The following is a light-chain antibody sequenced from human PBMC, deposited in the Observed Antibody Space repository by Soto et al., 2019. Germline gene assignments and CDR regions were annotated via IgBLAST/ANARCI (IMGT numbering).Light chain of an antibody. CDR2: AAS. V-gene: IGKV1-39*01. J-gene: IGKJ5*01. CDR1: QTIATS. CDR3: QQYYSFPLA. Sequence: DINTSHTPSSLSGSIRDRVIITCRTSQTIATSLNWYRQKPGKAPDLLIYAASSLQSGVPSRFSGSGSGTDFTLTISCLQSEDFATYYCQQYYSFPLAFGQGTRLEI.